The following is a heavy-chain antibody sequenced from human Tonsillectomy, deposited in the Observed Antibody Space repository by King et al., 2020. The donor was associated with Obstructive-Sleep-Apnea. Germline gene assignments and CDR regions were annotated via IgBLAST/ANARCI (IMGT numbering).Heavy chain of an antibody. V-gene: IGHV3-64D*06. CDR2: ISRNGGST. CDR1: GFTFGNSA. CDR3: VKDSGGELAADPFDD. J-gene: IGHJ4*02. D-gene: IGHD6-13*01. Sequence: VQLVESGGGLVQPGGSLRLSCSASGFTFGNSAMHWVRQAPGKGLGYVSAISRNGGSTYYAASVKGSFTIPRDTSKNTLSLQMSSLRAEDTAVYYCVKDSGGELAADPFDDWGQGTLVTVSS.